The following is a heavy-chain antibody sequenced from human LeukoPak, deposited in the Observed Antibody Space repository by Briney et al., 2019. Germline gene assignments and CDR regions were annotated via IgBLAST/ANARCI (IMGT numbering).Heavy chain of an antibody. CDR2: ISRSTRTT. CDR3: AKLGYGDYGYYYYYMDV. Sequence: PGRSLRLSCAASGFTFSSYAMGWVRQAPGKGLEWVSAISRSTRTTYYADSVKGRFTTSRDDSKNTLYLQMNSLRAEDTAVYYCAKLGYGDYGYYYYYMDVWGKGTTVTVSS. D-gene: IGHD4-17*01. CDR1: GFTFSSYA. V-gene: IGHV3-23*01. J-gene: IGHJ6*03.